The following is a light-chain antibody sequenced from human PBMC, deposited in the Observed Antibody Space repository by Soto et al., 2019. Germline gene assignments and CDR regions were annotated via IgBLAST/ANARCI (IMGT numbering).Light chain of an antibody. Sequence: QSALTQPASVSGSPGQSISISCTGTSSDVGGYNHVSWYQQHPGKAPKLLIYEVRSRPSGVSSRFSASKSANTASLTISGLQAEDEADYYCSSYTSSSTLYVFGTGTKLTVL. V-gene: IGLV2-14*01. J-gene: IGLJ1*01. CDR3: SSYTSSSTLYV. CDR1: SSDVGGYNH. CDR2: EVR.